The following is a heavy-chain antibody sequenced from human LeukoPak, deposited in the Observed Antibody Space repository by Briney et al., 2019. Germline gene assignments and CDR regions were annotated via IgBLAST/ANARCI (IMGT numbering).Heavy chain of an antibody. Sequence: ASVKVSCKASGYSFTNYAMHWVRQAPGQRLEWMGWINAGNGDTKYSQNFQGRVTITRDTSASTAYMELSSLRSEDTAVYYCARFPIYGSGSPTYYFYYWGQGTLVTVSS. D-gene: IGHD3-10*01. J-gene: IGHJ4*02. CDR2: INAGNGDT. CDR1: GYSFTNYA. V-gene: IGHV1-3*01. CDR3: ARFPIYGSGSPTYYFYY.